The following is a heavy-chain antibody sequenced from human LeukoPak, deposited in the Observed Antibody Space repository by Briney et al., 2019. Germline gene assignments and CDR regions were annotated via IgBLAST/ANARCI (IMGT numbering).Heavy chain of an antibody. Sequence: PGRSLRLSCAASGFTFSSYGMHWVRQAPGKGLEWVAVISYDGSNKYYADSVKGRFTISRDNSKNTLYLQMNSLRAEDTAVYYCAKVQDSSRKLGGGAFDIWGQGTMVTVSS. CDR3: AKVQDSSRKLGGGAFDI. J-gene: IGHJ3*02. CDR1: GFTFSSYG. CDR2: ISYDGSNK. D-gene: IGHD6-13*01. V-gene: IGHV3-30*18.